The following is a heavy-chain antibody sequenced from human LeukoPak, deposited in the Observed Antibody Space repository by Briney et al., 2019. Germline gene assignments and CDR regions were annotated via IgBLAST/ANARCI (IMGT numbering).Heavy chain of an antibody. J-gene: IGHJ5*02. CDR1: GFPLSHYW. CDR3: VRGGSYTFDP. CDR2: IKEDGSET. D-gene: IGHD1-26*01. V-gene: IGHV3-7*01. Sequence: GGALGLSCSASGFPLSHYWMTWVRQAPGKGLEWVASIKEDGSETSYVDSVKGRFTISRDNAKNSVYLQMNSLGGEDTAVYYCVRGGSYTFDPWGQGILVTVSS.